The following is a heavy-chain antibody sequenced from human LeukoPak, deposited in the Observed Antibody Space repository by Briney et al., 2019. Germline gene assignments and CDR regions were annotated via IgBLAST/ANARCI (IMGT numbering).Heavy chain of an antibody. CDR1: GFTFSSYS. CDR3: GGYSYGYDYYYYMDV. D-gene: IGHD5-18*01. CDR2: ISSSSSYI. Sequence: GGSLRLSCAASGFTFSSYSMNWVRQAPGKGLEWVSSISSSSSYIYYADSVKGRFTISRDNAKNSLDLQMNSLRAEDTAVYYCGGYSYGYDYYYYMDVWGKGTTVTVSS. V-gene: IGHV3-21*01. J-gene: IGHJ6*03.